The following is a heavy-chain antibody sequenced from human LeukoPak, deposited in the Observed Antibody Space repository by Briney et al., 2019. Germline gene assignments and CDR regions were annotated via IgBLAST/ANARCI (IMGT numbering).Heavy chain of an antibody. CDR1: GYTFTNYD. J-gene: IGHJ4*02. V-gene: IGHV1-8*01. CDR3: ARTPPKGDIDY. CDR2: MSASSGNT. Sequence: ASVKVSCKASGYTFTNYDINWVRQATGQGREWLGWMSASSGNTGYAQKFQGRVSMTRATSTSTAYLELSSLTFEDTAVYYCARTPPKGDIDYWGQGTLVTVSS. D-gene: IGHD2-21*02.